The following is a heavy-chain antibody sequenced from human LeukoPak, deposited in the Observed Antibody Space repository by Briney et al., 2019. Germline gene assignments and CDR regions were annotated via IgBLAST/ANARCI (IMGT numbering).Heavy chain of an antibody. CDR3: GRGRPRGCSGYVIDC. J-gene: IGHJ4*02. V-gene: IGHV3-74*01. Sequence: GGSLRLSCAASGFNFSSYWMHWVRQAPGKGLVWVSCINYGGTTKNYADSVKGRFTISRDNAKNTLYLQMNSLSTEDTAAFYGGRGRPRGCSGYVIDCWGQGTPITVAS. CDR1: GFNFSSYW. D-gene: IGHD5-12*01. CDR2: INYGGTTK.